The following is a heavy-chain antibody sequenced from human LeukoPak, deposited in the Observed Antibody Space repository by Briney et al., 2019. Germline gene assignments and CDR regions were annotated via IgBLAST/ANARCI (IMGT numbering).Heavy chain of an antibody. D-gene: IGHD4-17*01. CDR3: ARQDYGDYPGDY. CDR2: IWYDGSNK. J-gene: IGHJ4*02. V-gene: IGHV3-33*01. Sequence: GGSLRLSCEASGFTFSSYGMHWVRQAPGKGLEWVAVIWYDGSNKYYADSVKGRFTISRDNSKNTLYLQMNSLRAEDTAVYYCARQDYGDYPGDYWGQGTLVTVSS. CDR1: GFTFSSYG.